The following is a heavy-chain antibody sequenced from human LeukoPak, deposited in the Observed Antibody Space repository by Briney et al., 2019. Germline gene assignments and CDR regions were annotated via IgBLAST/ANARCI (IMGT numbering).Heavy chain of an antibody. Sequence: PSETLSLTCAVSGGSISISNSNWWSWVRQPPGKGLEWIGSIYYNGRTYHNPSLKSRVTISVDTSKNHFSLKLSFVTAADTAVYYCARFAELRPFDYWGQGTLVTVSS. V-gene: IGHV4-39*02. CDR1: GGSISISNSNW. D-gene: IGHD1-26*01. CDR3: ARFAELRPFDY. CDR2: IYYNGRT. J-gene: IGHJ4*02.